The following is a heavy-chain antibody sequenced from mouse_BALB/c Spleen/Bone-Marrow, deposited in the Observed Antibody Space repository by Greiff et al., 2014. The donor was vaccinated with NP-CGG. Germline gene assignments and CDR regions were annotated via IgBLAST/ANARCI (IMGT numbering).Heavy chain of an antibody. CDR2: ITPSNGRT. CDR1: GYTFTSYW. V-gene: IGHV1S81*02. CDR3: AIGLLGDY. J-gene: IGHJ4*01. Sequence: VQLQQSGAELVKPGASVKLSCKASGYTFTSYWMHWVKQRPGQGLEWIGEITPSNGRTNYNEKFKSKATLTVDKSSSTAYIQLSSLTSEDSAVYYCAIGLLGDYWGQGTSVTVSS. D-gene: IGHD2-10*01.